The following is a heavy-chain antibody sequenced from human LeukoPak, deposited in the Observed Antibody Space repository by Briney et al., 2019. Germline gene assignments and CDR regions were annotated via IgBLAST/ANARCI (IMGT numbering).Heavy chain of an antibody. CDR3: AATYYDYVWGSYRNRYYFDY. CDR1: GGSFSGYY. CDR2: INHSGST. V-gene: IGHV4-34*01. J-gene: IGHJ4*02. Sequence: SETLSLTCAVYGGSFSGYYWSWIRQPPGKGLEWIGEINHSGSTNYNPSLKSRVTMSVDTSKNQFSLKLSSVTAADTAVYYCAATYYDYVWGSYRNRYYFDYWGQGTLVTVSS. D-gene: IGHD3-16*02.